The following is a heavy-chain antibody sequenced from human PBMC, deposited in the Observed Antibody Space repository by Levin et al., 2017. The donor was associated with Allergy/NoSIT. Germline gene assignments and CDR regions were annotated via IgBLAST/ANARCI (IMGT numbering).Heavy chain of an antibody. CDR3: ARDSKRRGGDTSMEY. V-gene: IGHV3-33*01. CDR1: GFIFSNYG. D-gene: IGHD5-18*01. Sequence: GGSLRLSCTASGFIFSNYGMHWVRQAPGKGLEWVAGIWYDGSSKFYADSVKGRFTISGDNSNNTLYLHMNSLRVEDTALYYCARDSKRRGGDTSMEYWGQGTLVTVSS. CDR2: IWYDGSSK. J-gene: IGHJ4*02.